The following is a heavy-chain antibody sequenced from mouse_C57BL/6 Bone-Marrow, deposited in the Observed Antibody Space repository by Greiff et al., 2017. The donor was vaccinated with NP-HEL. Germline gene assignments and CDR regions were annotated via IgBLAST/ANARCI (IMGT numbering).Heavy chain of an antibody. CDR3: AREGSLWYFDV. D-gene: IGHD1-1*01. Sequence: EVQVVESGPVLVKPGASVKMSCKASGYTFTDYYMNWVKQSHGKSLEWIGVINPYNGGTSYNQKFKGKATLTVDKSSSTAYMELNSLTSEDSAVYYCAREGSLWYFDVWGTGTTVTVSS. CDR1: GYTFTDYY. J-gene: IGHJ1*03. V-gene: IGHV1-19*01. CDR2: INPYNGGT.